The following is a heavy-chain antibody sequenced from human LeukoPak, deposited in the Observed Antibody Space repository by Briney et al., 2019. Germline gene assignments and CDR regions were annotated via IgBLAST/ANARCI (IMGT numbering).Heavy chain of an antibody. J-gene: IGHJ3*02. CDR1: GDSVSSNSAA. V-gene: IGHV6-1*01. CDR2: TYYRSKWFY. CDR3: ARDSGLGLDAFDI. Sequence: SQTLSLTCAISGDSVSSNSAAWNWIRQSPSRGLEWLGRTYYRSKWFYDYAVSVKSRITIDPDTSRNQFSLQLNSVTPEDTAVYFCARDSGLGLDAFDICGHGTMVTVSS. D-gene: IGHD3-10*01.